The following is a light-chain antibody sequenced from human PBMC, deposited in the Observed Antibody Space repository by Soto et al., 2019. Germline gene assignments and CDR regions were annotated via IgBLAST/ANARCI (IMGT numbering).Light chain of an antibody. CDR2: EVS. Sequence: QSVLTQPPSASGSPGQSVTISCTGSSSDVDYNYVSWYQQHPGKAPKLIIYEVSKRPPWVPDRFSGSTSGNTASLTVSGLQTEDEADYYCSSNAGSKNYVFGTATKVTVL. V-gene: IGLV2-8*01. J-gene: IGLJ1*01. CDR1: SSDVDYNY. CDR3: SSNAGSKNYV.